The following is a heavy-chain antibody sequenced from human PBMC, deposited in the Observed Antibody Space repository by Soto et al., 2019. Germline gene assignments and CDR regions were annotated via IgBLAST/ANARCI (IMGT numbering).Heavy chain of an antibody. Sequence: EVQLLESGGGLVQPGGSLRLSCAASGFTFSSYAMSWVRQAPGQGLEWVSAISGSGGSTYYADSVKGRFTISRDNSKNTLYLQMNSLRAEDTAVYYCAAKGEWWYQWELPYNWFDPWGQGTLVTVSS. J-gene: IGHJ5*02. CDR1: GFTFSSYA. CDR2: ISGSGGST. V-gene: IGHV3-23*01. D-gene: IGHD1-26*01. CDR3: AAKGEWWYQWELPYNWFDP.